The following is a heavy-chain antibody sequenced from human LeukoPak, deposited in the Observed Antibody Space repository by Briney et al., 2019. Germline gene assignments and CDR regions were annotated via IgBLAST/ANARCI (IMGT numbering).Heavy chain of an antibody. CDR3: ARGGDWFDS. D-gene: IGHD1-26*01. CDR1: GGSISSHY. CDR2: IYYDGST. J-gene: IGHJ5*01. Sequence: SETLSLTCTVSGGSISSHYWSWIRQPPGKGLGWIGYIYYDGSTRYNPSLKSRITISVDTSKNQFSLKLSSVTAADTAVYYCARGGDWFDSWGQGTLVTVSA. V-gene: IGHV4-59*11.